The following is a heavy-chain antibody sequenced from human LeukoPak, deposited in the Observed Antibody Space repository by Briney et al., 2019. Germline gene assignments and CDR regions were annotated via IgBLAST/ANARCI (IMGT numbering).Heavy chain of an antibody. Sequence: PSETLSLTCTVSGGSISSYYWSWIRQPPGKGLEWIGYIYYSGSTNYNPSLKSRVTISVDTSKNQFSLKLSSVTAADTAVYYCARVRRGSGYGGVDYWGQGTLVTVSS. D-gene: IGHD3-22*01. V-gene: IGHV4-59*01. CDR2: IYYSGST. J-gene: IGHJ4*02. CDR3: ARVRRGSGYGGVDY. CDR1: GGSISSYY.